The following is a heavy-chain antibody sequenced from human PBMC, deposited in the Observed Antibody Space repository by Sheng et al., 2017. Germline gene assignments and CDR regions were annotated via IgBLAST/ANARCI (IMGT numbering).Heavy chain of an antibody. Sequence: QLQLQESGPGLVKPSETLSLTCTVSGGSISSSSYYWGWIRQPPGKGLEWIGSIYYSGSTYYNPSLKSRVTISVDTSKNQFSLKLSSVTAADTAVYYCARYSKMTTVTNFDYWGQGTLVTVSS. CDR3: ARYSKMTTVTNFDY. V-gene: IGHV4-39*07. D-gene: IGHD4-17*01. CDR2: IYYSGST. CDR1: GGSISSSSYY. J-gene: IGHJ4*02.